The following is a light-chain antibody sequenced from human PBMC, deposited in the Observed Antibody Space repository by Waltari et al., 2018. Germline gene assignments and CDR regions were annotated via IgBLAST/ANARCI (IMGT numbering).Light chain of an antibody. CDR2: DVS. CDR1: STDVGAYNY. V-gene: IGLV2-14*01. CDR3: SSYTSNRLYV. Sequence: QSALTQPASVSGSPGQSITISCTGTSTDVGAYNYVAWYQQHPGKAPKLIIYDVSNRPSGVSKRFSGSKSGNTASLTISGLQCEDEAVYHCSSYTSNRLYVFGTATTLTVL. J-gene: IGLJ1*01.